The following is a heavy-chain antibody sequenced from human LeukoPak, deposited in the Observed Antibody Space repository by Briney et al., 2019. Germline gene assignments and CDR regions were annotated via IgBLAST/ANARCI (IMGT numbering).Heavy chain of an antibody. CDR1: GGSIISYY. Sequence: ASETLSLTCTVSGGSIISYYWSWIRQPPGRGLEWIGYIYDSGTTNYNPSLKSRVAISVNTSKNQFSLKLRSVTAADTAVYYCARRFDSWGQGALVTVSS. CDR3: ARRFDS. CDR2: IYDSGTT. V-gene: IGHV4-59*08. J-gene: IGHJ5*01.